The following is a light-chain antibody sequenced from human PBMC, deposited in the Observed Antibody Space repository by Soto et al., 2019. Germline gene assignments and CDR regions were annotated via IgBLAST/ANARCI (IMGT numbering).Light chain of an antibody. Sequence: EIVLTQSPATLSLSPGERATLSCRASQSISSSYLAWYQQKPGQAPRLLIFGASTRATGIPDRFSGSGSGTDFTLIISRLEPEDFAVYYCQHYYTSYTTFGQGTKVDIK. CDR1: QSISSSY. V-gene: IGKV3-20*01. J-gene: IGKJ1*01. CDR2: GAS. CDR3: QHYYTSYTT.